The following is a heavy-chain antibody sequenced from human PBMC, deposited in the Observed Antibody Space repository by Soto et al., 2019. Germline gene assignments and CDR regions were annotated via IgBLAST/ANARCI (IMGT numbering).Heavy chain of an antibody. Sequence: GGALRVGCPASGVSSGNYEMNWIRQAPGKGLEWVSHISTTGTSPYYADSVRGRFTVSRDTANNSIYLQMNSLRAEDTALYYCARDGHRGPSDAFDVWGQGTMVTVSS. CDR2: ISTTGTSP. V-gene: IGHV3-48*03. D-gene: IGHD3-10*01. J-gene: IGHJ3*01. CDR1: GVSSGNYE. CDR3: ARDGHRGPSDAFDV.